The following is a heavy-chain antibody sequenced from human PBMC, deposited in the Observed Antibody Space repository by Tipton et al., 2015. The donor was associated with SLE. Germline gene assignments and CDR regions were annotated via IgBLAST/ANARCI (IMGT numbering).Heavy chain of an antibody. Sequence: TLSLTCTVSGDSINNHFGSWIRQPPGKGLEWIGSIYYSGSTYYNPSLKSRVTISVDTSKNQFSLKLSSVTAADTAVYYCARGDDSSGYYIDYWGQGTLVTVSS. CDR3: ARGDDSSGYYIDY. CDR1: GDSINNHF. D-gene: IGHD3-22*01. V-gene: IGHV4-39*07. J-gene: IGHJ4*02. CDR2: IYYSGST.